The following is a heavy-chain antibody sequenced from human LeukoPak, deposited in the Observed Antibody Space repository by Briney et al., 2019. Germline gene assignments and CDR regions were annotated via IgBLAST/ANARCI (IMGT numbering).Heavy chain of an antibody. CDR3: ARLSDTEGSSTSYRASDI. Sequence: LGGSLRLSCAASGFTFTTHWMSWVRQAPGKGLEWVANIKQDGNDKHYLESVKGRFTVSRDNAKNSLYLQMNSLRAEDTAVYYCARLSDTEGSSTSYRASDIWGQGTLVAVSS. CDR2: IKQDGNDK. J-gene: IGHJ3*02. D-gene: IGHD2-2*01. V-gene: IGHV3-7*01. CDR1: GFTFTTHW.